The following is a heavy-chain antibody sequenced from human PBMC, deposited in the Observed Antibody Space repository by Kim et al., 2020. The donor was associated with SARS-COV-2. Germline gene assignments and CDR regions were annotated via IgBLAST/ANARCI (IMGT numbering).Heavy chain of an antibody. Sequence: GESLKISCKGSGYSFTNYWINWVRQMPGKGLEWMGTIDPTDSYTNYSPSFQGHVTISADKSISTAYLQWSSLKASDTAMYYCARQPHDYGDYVPYYGMDVWGQGTTVTVSS. J-gene: IGHJ6*02. D-gene: IGHD4-17*01. CDR3: ARQPHDYGDYVPYYGMDV. CDR1: GYSFTNYW. CDR2: IDPTDSYT. V-gene: IGHV5-10-1*01.